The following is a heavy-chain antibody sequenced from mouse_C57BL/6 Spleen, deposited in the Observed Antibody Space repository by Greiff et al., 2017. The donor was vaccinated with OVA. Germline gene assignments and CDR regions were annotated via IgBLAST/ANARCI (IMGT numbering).Heavy chain of an antibody. Sequence: VQLQQSGTVLARPGASVKMSCKTSGYTFTSYWMHWVKQRPGQGLEWIGAIYPGNSDTSYNQKFKGKAKLTAVTSASTAYMELSSLTNEDSAVYYCTRNYYGSSYCFDYWGQGTTLTVSS. CDR3: TRNYYGSSYCFDY. J-gene: IGHJ2*01. CDR1: GYTFTSYW. V-gene: IGHV1-5*01. D-gene: IGHD1-1*01. CDR2: IYPGNSDT.